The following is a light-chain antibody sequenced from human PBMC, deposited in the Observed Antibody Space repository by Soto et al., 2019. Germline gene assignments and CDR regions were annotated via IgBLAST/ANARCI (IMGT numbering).Light chain of an antibody. J-gene: IGKJ2*01. CDR3: QQYNNWPPYT. V-gene: IGKV3-15*01. CDR1: QNIGSN. Sequence: EGVMTQSPATLSASPGERVILSCRASQNIGSNLAWYQQRPGQAPRLLMYGASTRATETPARFSGSGSATDFTLTISSRQSEDFAVYYCQQYNNWPPYTFGQGTKLEIK. CDR2: GAS.